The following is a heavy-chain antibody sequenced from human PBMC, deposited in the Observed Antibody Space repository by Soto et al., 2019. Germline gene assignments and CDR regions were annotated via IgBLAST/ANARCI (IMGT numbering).Heavy chain of an antibody. CDR1: EFTLSDYD. CDR2: IDISGNT. J-gene: IGHJ3*02. D-gene: IGHD3-10*01. V-gene: IGHV3-13*01. Sequence: EVQLVESGGGLVQPGGSLRLSCVASEFTLSDYDMHWVRQPTGKGLEWVSSIDISGNTSHAGSVQGRFTISRESAKNSLYLQMNSLRVGDTDVYFCVREGLGGHIGPFDIWGQGTMVTASS. CDR3: VREGLGGHIGPFDI.